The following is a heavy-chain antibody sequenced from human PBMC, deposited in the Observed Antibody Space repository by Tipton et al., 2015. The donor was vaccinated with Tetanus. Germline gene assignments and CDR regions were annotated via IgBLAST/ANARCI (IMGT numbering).Heavy chain of an antibody. J-gene: IGHJ6*02. D-gene: IGHD3-22*01. V-gene: IGHV4-34*01. CDR1: GGSFSGYY. CDR2: INHSGST. CDR3: AREPNYYDSSGSPTGGMDV. Sequence: GLVKPSETLSLTCAVYGGSFSGYYWSWIRQPPGKGLEWIGEINHSGSTNYNPSLKSRVTISVDTSKNQFSLKLSSVTAADTAVYYCAREPNYYDSSGSPTGGMDVWGQGTTVSVSS.